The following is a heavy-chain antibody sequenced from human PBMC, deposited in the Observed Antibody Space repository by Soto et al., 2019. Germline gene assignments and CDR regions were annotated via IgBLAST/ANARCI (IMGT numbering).Heavy chain of an antibody. CDR3: ARQASFDY. V-gene: IGHV3-74*01. J-gene: IGHJ4*02. CDR1: EFTFSSYW. Sequence: EVQLVESGGDLVQPGGSLRLSCAASEFTFSSYWMHWVRQAPGEGLVWVSRINTDGSSTSYADSVKGRFTISRDNAKNTLYLQMNSLRTEDTAMYYCARQASFDYWGRGTLVTVSS. CDR2: INTDGSST.